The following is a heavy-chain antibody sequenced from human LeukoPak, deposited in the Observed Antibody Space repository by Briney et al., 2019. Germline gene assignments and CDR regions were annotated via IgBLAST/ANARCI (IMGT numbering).Heavy chain of an antibody. CDR1: GGTFSSYA. V-gene: IGHV1-69*13. J-gene: IGHJ3*02. Sequence: SVKVSCKASGGTFSSYAISWVRQAPGQGLEWMGGIIPIFGTANYAQKFQGRVTITADESTSTAYMELSSLRSEDTAVYYCARDQGNGATSAFDIWGQGTMVTVSS. CDR2: IIPIFGTA. CDR3: ARDQGNGATSAFDI. D-gene: IGHD1-26*01.